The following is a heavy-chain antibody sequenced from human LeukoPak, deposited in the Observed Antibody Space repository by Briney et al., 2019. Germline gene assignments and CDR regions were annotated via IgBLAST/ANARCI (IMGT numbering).Heavy chain of an antibody. J-gene: IGHJ4*02. CDR3: AREYPAHGGGFQ. CDR1: GGSISSNRYY. Sequence: KTSETLSLTCTVSGGSISSNRYYWGWIRQPPGKGLEWIGSIYYSGSTNYNPSLKSRVTISVDTSKNQFSLKLSSVTAADTAVYYCAREYPAHGGGFQWGQGTLVTISS. V-gene: IGHV4-39*07. CDR2: IYYSGST. D-gene: IGHD3-10*01.